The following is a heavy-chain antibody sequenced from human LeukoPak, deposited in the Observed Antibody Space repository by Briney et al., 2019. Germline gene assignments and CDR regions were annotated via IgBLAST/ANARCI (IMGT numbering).Heavy chain of an antibody. Sequence: ASVKVSCKASGGTFSSYAISWVRQAPGQGLEWMGGIIPIFGTANYAQKFQGRVTITADESTSTAYMELSSLRSEDTAVYYCASVSLFGELLSNWFDPWGQGTLVTVSS. J-gene: IGHJ5*02. D-gene: IGHD3-10*02. CDR1: GGTFSSYA. V-gene: IGHV1-69*01. CDR2: IIPIFGTA. CDR3: ASVSLFGELLSNWFDP.